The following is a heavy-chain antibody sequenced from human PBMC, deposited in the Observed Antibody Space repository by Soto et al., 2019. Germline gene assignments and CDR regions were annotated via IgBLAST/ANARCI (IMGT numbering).Heavy chain of an antibody. CDR3: ARGVVVVTATYSVADAFDI. Sequence: PSETLSLTCTVSGGSISSYYWSWIRQPPGKGLEWIGYIYYSGSTNYNPSLKSRVTISVDTSKNQFSLKLSSVTAADTAVYYCARGVVVVTATYSVADAFDIWGQGTMVTVSS. CDR1: GGSISSYY. V-gene: IGHV4-59*01. CDR2: IYYSGST. J-gene: IGHJ3*02. D-gene: IGHD2-21*02.